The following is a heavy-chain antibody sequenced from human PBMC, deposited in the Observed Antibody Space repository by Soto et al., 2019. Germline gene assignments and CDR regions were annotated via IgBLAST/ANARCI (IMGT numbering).Heavy chain of an antibody. Sequence: QVQLVQSGAEVKKPGASVKVSCKASGYTFTDYYLHWVRQAPGQGLEWMGWINPNSGGTHSAQKFQGWVTMTRDTSITTVYMELNNLTSDDTAMYFCARDCGHYYGSGSFPSPHPSDIWGQGTLVTVSS. D-gene: IGHD3-10*01. CDR2: INPNSGGT. J-gene: IGHJ4*02. V-gene: IGHV1-2*04. CDR3: ARDCGHYYGSGSFPSPHPSDI. CDR1: GYTFTDYY.